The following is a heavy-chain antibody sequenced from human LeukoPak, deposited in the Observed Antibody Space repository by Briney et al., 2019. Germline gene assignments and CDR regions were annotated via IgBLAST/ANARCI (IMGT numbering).Heavy chain of an antibody. V-gene: IGHV4-59*01. J-gene: IGHJ4*02. CDR1: GGSISSYF. CDR3: ASSAVDGNGGYYFDY. D-gene: IGHD6-19*01. CDR2: IYYSGST. Sequence: SETLSLTCTVSGGSISSYFWSWIRQPPGKGLEWIGYIYYSGSTNYNPSLKSRVTISVDTSKNQFSLQLTSVTAADPAVYYCASSAVDGNGGYYFDYWGQGTLVTVSS.